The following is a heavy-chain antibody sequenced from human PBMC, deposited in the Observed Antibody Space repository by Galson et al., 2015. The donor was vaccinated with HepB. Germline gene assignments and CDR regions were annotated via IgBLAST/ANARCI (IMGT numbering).Heavy chain of an antibody. CDR1: GFTFSSYS. CDR3: ASLLAYCGGDCSTLGDY. D-gene: IGHD2-21*02. V-gene: IGHV3-21*01. J-gene: IGHJ4*02. CDR2: ISSSSSYI. Sequence: SLRLSCAASGFTFSSYSMNWVRQAPGKGLEWVSSISSSSSYIYYADSVKGRFTISRDNAKNSLYLQMNSLRAEDTAMYYCASLLAYCGGDCSTLGDYWGQGTLVTVSS.